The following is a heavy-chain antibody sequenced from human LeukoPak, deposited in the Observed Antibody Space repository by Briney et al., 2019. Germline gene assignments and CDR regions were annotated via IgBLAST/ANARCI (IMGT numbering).Heavy chain of an antibody. V-gene: IGHV4-59*12. CDR3: ARGAAAGTNY. J-gene: IGHJ4*02. CDR1: GGSISSYY. D-gene: IGHD6-13*01. CDR2: VYNSGST. Sequence: SETLSLTCTVSGGSISSYYWSWIRQPPGKGLEWIGYVYNSGSTNYNPSLKSRVTISIDTAKNQLSLKLSSVTAADTAVYYCARGAAAGTNYWGQGTLVTVSS.